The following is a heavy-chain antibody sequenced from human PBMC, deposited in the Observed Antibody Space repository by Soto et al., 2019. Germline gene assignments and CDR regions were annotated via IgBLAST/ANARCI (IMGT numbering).Heavy chain of an antibody. Sequence: QVQLQESSSGLVKPSETLSLTCTVSGGSISSYYWSWIRQPPGKGLEWIGYIYYSGSTNYNPSLKSRVTISVDTSKNQFSLKLSSVTAAHTAVYYCARRYGPGFDYWGQGTLVTVSS. CDR3: ARRYGPGFDY. CDR1: GGSISSYY. D-gene: IGHD4-17*01. J-gene: IGHJ4*02. CDR2: IYYSGST. V-gene: IGHV4-59*08.